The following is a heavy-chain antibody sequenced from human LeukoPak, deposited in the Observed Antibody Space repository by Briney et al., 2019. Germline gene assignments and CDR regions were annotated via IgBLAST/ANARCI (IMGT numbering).Heavy chain of an antibody. V-gene: IGHV4-34*01. CDR1: GGSFSGYY. CDR2: INHSGST. CDR3: ASRSGYGYNWFDP. Sequence: SETLSLTCAVYGGSFSGYYWSWIRQPPGKGLEWIGEINHSGSTNYNPSLKSRVTISVDTSKNQFSLKLSSVTAADTAVYYCASRSGYGYNWFDPWGQGTLVTVSS. D-gene: IGHD3-22*01. J-gene: IGHJ5*02.